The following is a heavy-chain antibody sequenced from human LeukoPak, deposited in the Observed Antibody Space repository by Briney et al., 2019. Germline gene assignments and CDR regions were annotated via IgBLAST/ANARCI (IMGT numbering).Heavy chain of an antibody. J-gene: IGHJ6*03. Sequence: SETLSLTCAVSGGYISSYYWSWIRQPPGKGLEWIGYFYYSGSTNYNPSLKSRVTISVDTSKNQFSLKLTSVTAADTAVYYCARTKYGSGSYPGAKYYYYMDVWGKGTTVTISS. D-gene: IGHD3-10*01. V-gene: IGHV4-59*01. CDR2: FYYSGST. CDR3: ARTKYGSGSYPGAKYYYYMDV. CDR1: GGYISSYY.